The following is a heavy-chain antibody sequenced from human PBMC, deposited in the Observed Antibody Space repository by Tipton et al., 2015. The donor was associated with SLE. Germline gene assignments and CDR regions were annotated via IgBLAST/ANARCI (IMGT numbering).Heavy chain of an antibody. CDR3: ARGGGTSSGRWFDL. CDR1: GDSISSSGYY. CDR2: ISQSGST. Sequence: TLSLTCIVSGDSISSSGYYWSWIRQSPGKGLEWIGEISQSGSTDYNPSLKSRVTISVDSSKNQFSLKMTSVTAADTTVYYCARGGGTSSGRWFDLWGQGTLVTVSS. V-gene: IGHV4-39*07. J-gene: IGHJ5*02. D-gene: IGHD2-2*01.